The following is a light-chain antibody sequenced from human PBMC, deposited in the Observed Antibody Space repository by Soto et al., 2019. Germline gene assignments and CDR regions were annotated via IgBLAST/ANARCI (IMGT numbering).Light chain of an antibody. CDR3: QQYYSYPRT. CDR1: QGISSY. Sequence: AIRMTQSPSSFSSSTGDRATITWRASQGISSYLAWYQQKPGKAPKLLIYAASTLQSGVPSRFSGSGSGTDFTLTISCLQSEDFATYYCQQYYSYPRTFGQGTKVDIK. J-gene: IGKJ1*01. CDR2: AAS. V-gene: IGKV1-8*01.